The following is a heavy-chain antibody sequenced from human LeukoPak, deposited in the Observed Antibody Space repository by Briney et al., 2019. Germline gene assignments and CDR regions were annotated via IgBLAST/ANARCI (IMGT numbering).Heavy chain of an antibody. CDR2: ISAYNGIT. CDR1: GYTFTSYG. Sequence: ASVTVSCKASGYTFTSYGISWVRQAPGQGLEWMGWISAYNGITNYAQKLQGRVTMTTDTSTSTAYMELRSLRSDDTAVYYCASGRWSGSYFDYWGQGTLVTVSS. D-gene: IGHD1-26*01. J-gene: IGHJ4*02. CDR3: ASGRWSGSYFDY. V-gene: IGHV1-18*01.